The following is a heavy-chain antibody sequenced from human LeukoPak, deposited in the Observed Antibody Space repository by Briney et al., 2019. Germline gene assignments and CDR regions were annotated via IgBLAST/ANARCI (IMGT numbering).Heavy chain of an antibody. Sequence: ASVKVSCKASGYTFTGYYMHWVRQAPGQGLEWMGWINPNSGGTNYAQKFQGRVTMTRDTSISTAYMELSRLRSDDTAVYYCARGVRDYDILTGYEAYYFDYWGQGTLVTVSS. CDR2: INPNSGGT. D-gene: IGHD3-9*01. J-gene: IGHJ4*02. V-gene: IGHV1-2*02. CDR3: ARGVRDYDILTGYEAYYFDY. CDR1: GYTFTGYY.